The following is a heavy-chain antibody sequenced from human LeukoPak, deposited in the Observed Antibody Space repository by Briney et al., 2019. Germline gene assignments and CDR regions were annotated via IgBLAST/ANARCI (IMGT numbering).Heavy chain of an antibody. CDR1: GFTFNNYA. D-gene: IGHD6-13*01. CDR3: AKGIYGDSSSWYY. J-gene: IGHJ4*02. V-gene: IGHV3-23*01. CDR2: ISGSGGRT. Sequence: GGSLRLSCAASGFTFNNYAMNWVRQAPGKGLEWVSTISGSGGRTYYADSVKGRFTISRDNSKNTLYVQMNSLRAEDTAVYYCAKGIYGDSSSWYYWGQGTLVTVSS.